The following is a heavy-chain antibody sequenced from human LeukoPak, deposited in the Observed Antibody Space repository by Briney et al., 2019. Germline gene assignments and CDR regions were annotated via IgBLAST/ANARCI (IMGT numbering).Heavy chain of an antibody. J-gene: IGHJ4*02. D-gene: IGHD1-1*01. Sequence: GGSLRLSCAASGFTFSSYAISWVRQAPGQGLEWMGGIIPIFGTANYAQKFQGRVTITADESTSTAYMELSSLRSEDTAVYYCARDRYLSQRYFDYWGQGTLVTVSS. CDR3: ARDRYLSQRYFDY. CDR1: GFTFSSYA. V-gene: IGHV1-69*01. CDR2: IIPIFGTA.